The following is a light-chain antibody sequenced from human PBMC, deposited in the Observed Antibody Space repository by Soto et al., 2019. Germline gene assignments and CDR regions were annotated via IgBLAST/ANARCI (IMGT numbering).Light chain of an antibody. CDR3: QSYDSPKEV. V-gene: IGLV6-57*04. CDR2: EDD. J-gene: IGLJ3*02. CDR1: SGRVASNY. Sequence: NFILTQPHSVSESPGKTVTISCTRSSGRVASNYVQWYQQRPGSAPTTVIFEDDQRPSGVPDRFSGSIDSSSNSAFLTISGLKTEDEADYYCQSYDSPKEVFGGGTQLTVL.